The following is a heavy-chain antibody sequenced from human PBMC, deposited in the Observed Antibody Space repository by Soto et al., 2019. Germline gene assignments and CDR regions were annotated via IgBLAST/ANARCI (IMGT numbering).Heavy chain of an antibody. V-gene: IGHV4-39*01. CDR2: IYYSGST. CDR1: GGSISSSSYY. J-gene: IGHJ4*02. Sequence: SETLSLTCTVSGGSISSSSYYWGWIRQPPGKGLAWIGRIYYSGSTYYYPSLKSRVTISVDTSKNQFSLKLSSVTAADTAVYYCAGRFIAVAGDTDYWGQGTLVTVSS. D-gene: IGHD6-19*01. CDR3: AGRFIAVAGDTDY.